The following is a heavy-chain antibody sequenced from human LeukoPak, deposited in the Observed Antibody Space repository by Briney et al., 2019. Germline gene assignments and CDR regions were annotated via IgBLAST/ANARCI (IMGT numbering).Heavy chain of an antibody. D-gene: IGHD3-22*01. CDR2: INPNSGGT. V-gene: IGHV1-2*06. J-gene: IGHJ4*02. CDR3: ARDLNYYDSSGYEF. Sequence: ASVKVSCKASGYTFTGYHMHWVRQAPGQGLEWMGRINPNSGGTNYAQKFQGRVTMTRDTSISTAYMELSRLRSDDAAVYYCARDLNYYDSSGYEFWGQGTLVTVSS. CDR1: GYTFTGYH.